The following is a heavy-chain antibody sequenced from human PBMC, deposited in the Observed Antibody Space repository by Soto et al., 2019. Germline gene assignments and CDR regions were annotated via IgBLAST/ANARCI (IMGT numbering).Heavy chain of an antibody. CDR3: AKDAPVAGTSYYYGMDV. D-gene: IGHD6-19*01. V-gene: IGHV3-30*18. CDR2: ISYDGSNK. J-gene: IGHJ6*02. Sequence: QVQLVESGGGVVQPGRSLRLSCAASGFTFSSYGMHWVRQAPGKGLEWVAVISYDGSNKYYADSVKGRFTISRDNSKNXXYLKMNSLRAEDTAVYYCAKDAPVAGTSYYYGMDVWGQGTTVTVSS. CDR1: GFTFSSYG.